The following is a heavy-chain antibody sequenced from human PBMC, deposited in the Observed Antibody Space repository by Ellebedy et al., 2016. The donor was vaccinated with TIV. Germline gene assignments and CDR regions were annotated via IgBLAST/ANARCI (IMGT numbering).Heavy chain of an antibody. D-gene: IGHD3-16*01. CDR3: AILGISVEYTNDGGFDY. CDR1: GFTFSDYY. CDR2: MSSSGSTT. J-gene: IGHJ4*02. V-gene: IGHV3-11*01. Sequence: PGGSLRLSCAASGFTFSDYYMSWIRQAPGKGLEWVSYMSSSGSTTYYADSVKGRFTISRDNSKNTLSLQMNSLSAEDTAVYYCAILGISVEYTNDGGFDYWGQGTLVTVSS.